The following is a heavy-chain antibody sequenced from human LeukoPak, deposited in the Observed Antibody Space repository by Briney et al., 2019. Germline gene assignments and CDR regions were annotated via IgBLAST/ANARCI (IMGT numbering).Heavy chain of an antibody. CDR3: ASRKLGNDY. CDR2: ISSSGST. V-gene: IGHV4-61*02. D-gene: IGHD7-27*01. CDR1: GGSISTSNYY. Sequence: SETLSLTCTVSGGSISTSNYYWSWIRQPAGKGLEWIGRISSSGSTNYNPSLKSRVTISVDTSKNQFSLKLSSVTAADTAVYYCASRKLGNDYWGQGTLVTVSS. J-gene: IGHJ4*02.